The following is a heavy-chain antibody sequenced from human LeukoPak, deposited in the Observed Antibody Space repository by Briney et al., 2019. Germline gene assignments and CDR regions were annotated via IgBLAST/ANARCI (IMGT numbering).Heavy chain of an antibody. CDR3: ARDLPVGYCTNGVCYTDYFDY. Sequence: GGSLRLSCAASGFTFSSYGMHWVRQAPGKGLEWVAVIWYDGSNKYYADSVKGRFTISRDNAKNSLYLQMNSLRAEDTAVYYCARDLPVGYCTNGVCYTDYFDYWGQGTLVTVSS. V-gene: IGHV3-33*01. J-gene: IGHJ4*02. CDR1: GFTFSSYG. D-gene: IGHD2-8*01. CDR2: IWYDGSNK.